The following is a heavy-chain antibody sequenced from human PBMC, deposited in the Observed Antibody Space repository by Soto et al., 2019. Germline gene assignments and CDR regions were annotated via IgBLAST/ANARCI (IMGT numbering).Heavy chain of an antibody. D-gene: IGHD3-22*01. CDR3: ARQYYYDSSGYYYGYAFDI. V-gene: IGHV1-18*04. CDR1: GYTFTSYG. Sequence: ASVKVSCEASGYTFTSYGISWVRRAPGQGLEWMGWISAYNGNTNYAQKLQGRVTMTTDTSTSTAYMELRSLRSDDTAVYYCARQYYYDSSGYYYGYAFDIWGQGTMVTVSS. CDR2: ISAYNGNT. J-gene: IGHJ3*02.